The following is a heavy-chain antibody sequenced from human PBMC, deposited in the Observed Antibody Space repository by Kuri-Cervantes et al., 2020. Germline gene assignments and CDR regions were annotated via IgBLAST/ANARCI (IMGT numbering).Heavy chain of an antibody. V-gene: IGHV3-23*01. CDR2: ISGSGGST. J-gene: IGHJ4*02. Sequence: GGSLRLSCAASGFTFSDYYMSWIRQAPGKGLEWVSAISGSGGSTYYADSVKGRFTISRDNSKNTLYLQMNSLRAEDTAVYYCAKDTTDSSITMIVVVIAYFDYWGQGTLVTVSS. D-gene: IGHD3-22*01. CDR1: GFTFSDYY. CDR3: AKDTTDSSITMIVVVIAYFDY.